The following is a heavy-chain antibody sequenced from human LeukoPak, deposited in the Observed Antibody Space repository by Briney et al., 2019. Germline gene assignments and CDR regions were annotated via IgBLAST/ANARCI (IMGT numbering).Heavy chain of an antibody. CDR1: GGSISSYY. CDR2: IYYSGST. D-gene: IGHD6-13*01. Sequence: PSETLSLTCTVSGGSISSYYWSWIRQPPGKGLEWFGYIYYSGSTNYNPSLKSRVTISVDTSKNQFSLKLSSVTAADTAVYYCANTAAGIGRESDYWGQGTLVTVSS. J-gene: IGHJ4*02. V-gene: IGHV4-59*01. CDR3: ANTAAGIGRESDY.